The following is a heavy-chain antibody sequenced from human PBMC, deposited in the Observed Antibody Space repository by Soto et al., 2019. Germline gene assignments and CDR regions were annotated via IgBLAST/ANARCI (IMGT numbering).Heavy chain of an antibody. Sequence: GGSLRLSCAASGFTFSSYATSWVRQAPGKGLEWVSAISGSGGSTYYADSVKGRFTISRDNSKNTLYLQMNSLRAEDTAVYYCAKGAYYHDSSGYFQFDYWAQGTLVTVSS. D-gene: IGHD3-22*01. CDR3: AKGAYYHDSSGYFQFDY. J-gene: IGHJ4*02. V-gene: IGHV3-23*01. CDR1: GFTFSSYA. CDR2: ISGSGGST.